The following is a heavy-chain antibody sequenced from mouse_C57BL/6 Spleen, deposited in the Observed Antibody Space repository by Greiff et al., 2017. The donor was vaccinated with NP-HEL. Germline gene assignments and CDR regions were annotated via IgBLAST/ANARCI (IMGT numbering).Heavy chain of an antibody. CDR2: IYPGDGDT. V-gene: IGHV1-82*01. CDR3: ASPATEGAMDY. CDR1: GYAFSSSW. Sequence: VQLQQSGPELVKPGASVKISCKASGYAFSSSWMNWVKQRPGKGLEWIGRIYPGDGDTNYNGKFKGKATLTADKSSSTAYMQLSSLTSEDSAVYFCASPATEGAMDYWGQGTSVTVSS. D-gene: IGHD1-2*01. J-gene: IGHJ4*01.